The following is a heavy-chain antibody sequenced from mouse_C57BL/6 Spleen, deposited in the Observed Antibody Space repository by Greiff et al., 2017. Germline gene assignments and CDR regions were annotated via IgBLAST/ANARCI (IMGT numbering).Heavy chain of an antibody. CDR3: AREYDDAMDY. V-gene: IGHV3-6*01. CDR2: ISYDGSN. D-gene: IGHD2-12*01. J-gene: IGHJ4*01. Sequence: ESGPGLVKPSQSLSLTCSVTGYSITSGYYWNWIRQFPGNKLEWMGYISYDGSNNYNPSLKNRISITRDTSKNQFFLKLNSVTTEDTATYYCAREYDDAMDYWGQGTSVTVSS. CDR1: GYSITSGYY.